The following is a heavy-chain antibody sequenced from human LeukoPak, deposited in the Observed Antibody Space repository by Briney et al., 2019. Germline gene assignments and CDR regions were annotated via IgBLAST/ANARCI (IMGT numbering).Heavy chain of an antibody. V-gene: IGHV3-15*01. D-gene: IGHD3-10*01. CDR1: GFTFSNAW. CDR3: TTEATYYYGSGSYSHWYFDL. J-gene: IGHJ2*01. CDR2: IKSKTDGGTT. Sequence: PGGSLRLSCAASGFTFSNAWMSWVRQAPGKGLEWVGRIKSKTDGGTTDYAAPVKGRFTISRDDSKNTLYLQMNSLKTEDTAVYYCTTEATYYYGSGSYSHWYFDLWGRGTLVTVSS.